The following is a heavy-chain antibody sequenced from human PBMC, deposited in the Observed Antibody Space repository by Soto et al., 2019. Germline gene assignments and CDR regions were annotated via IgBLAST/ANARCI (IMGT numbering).Heavy chain of an antibody. D-gene: IGHD5-12*01. CDR3: AREGKDIVATIRPYYFDY. CDR1: GFTFSSYG. Sequence: QVQLVESGGGVVQPGRSLRLSCAASGFTFSSYGMHWVRQAPGKGLEWVAVIWYDGSNKYYADSVKGRFTISRDNSKNTLYVQMNSLRAEDTAVYYCAREGKDIVATIRPYYFDYWGQGTLVTVSS. CDR2: IWYDGSNK. J-gene: IGHJ4*02. V-gene: IGHV3-33*01.